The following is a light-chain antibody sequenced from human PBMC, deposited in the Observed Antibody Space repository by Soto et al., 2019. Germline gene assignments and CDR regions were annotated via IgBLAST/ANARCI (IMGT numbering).Light chain of an antibody. CDR1: EDISSF. CDR2: IAS. Sequence: DIQLTQSPSFLSASVGDRVTITCRASEDISSFLSWYQQKPGKIPKLLISIASTLQSGVPSRFRGSGSGTEFTLTISGLQPEDFATYYCQQFNSYPITFGQGTRLDI. J-gene: IGKJ5*01. V-gene: IGKV1-9*01. CDR3: QQFNSYPIT.